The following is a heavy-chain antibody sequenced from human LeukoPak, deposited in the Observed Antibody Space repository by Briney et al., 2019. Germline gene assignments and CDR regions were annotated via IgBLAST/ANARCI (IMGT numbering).Heavy chain of an antibody. CDR1: GFTFSSYG. Sequence: PGGSLRLSCAASGFTFSSYGMHWVRQAPGKGLEWVAVIWYDGSNKYYADSVKGRFTISRDNSKNTLYLQMNSLRAEDTAVYYCAKDRSRGSGWYDEYFQHWGQGTLVTVSS. D-gene: IGHD6-19*01. V-gene: IGHV3-30*02. J-gene: IGHJ1*01. CDR3: AKDRSRGSGWYDEYFQH. CDR2: IWYDGSNK.